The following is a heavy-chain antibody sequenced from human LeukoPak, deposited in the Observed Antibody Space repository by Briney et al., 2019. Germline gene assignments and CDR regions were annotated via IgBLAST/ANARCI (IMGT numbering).Heavy chain of an antibody. CDR1: EFTFTTYG. CDR3: ARDWKTNSFDY. D-gene: IGHD1-1*01. J-gene: IGHJ4*02. V-gene: IGHV3-33*01. Sequence: GESLKISCAASEFTFTTYGMHWVRQAPGKGLEWVAFIYYDGSNIYYADYVKGRFTISRDISKNTLYLHMDSLRAEDTAIYYCARDWKTNSFDYWGQGTLVTVSS. CDR2: IYYDGSNI.